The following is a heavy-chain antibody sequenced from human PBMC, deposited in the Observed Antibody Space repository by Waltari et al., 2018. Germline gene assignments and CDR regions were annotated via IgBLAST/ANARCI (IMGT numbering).Heavy chain of an antibody. CDR2: INQDGSEK. CDR3: SRSLDI. J-gene: IGHJ6*02. Sequence: EVQLLESGGGLVQVGGSLRLSCTVSGLTFSDHWMDWVRQTPGKGLGWVANINQDGSEKYYLDSVRGRFTISRDNAKNSVYLQINSLRDEDTAVYYCSRSLDIWGQGTTVTVSS. V-gene: IGHV3-7*01. CDR1: GLTFSDHW.